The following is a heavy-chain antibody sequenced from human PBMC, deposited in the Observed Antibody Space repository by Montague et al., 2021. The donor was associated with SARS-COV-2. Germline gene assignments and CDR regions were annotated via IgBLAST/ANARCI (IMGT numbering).Heavy chain of an antibody. CDR2: ISPTGST. CDR1: GGSFSRYF. J-gene: IGHJ4*02. Sequence: SETLSLTCDVYGGSFSRYFWGWIRQPPGRGPELIGHISPTGSTRYNPSLDSRVTISFDTSKSRLSLELTSVTVADTSIYFCVGAPNEYYFDYWGQGTPVSVSS. D-gene: IGHD3-16*01. CDR3: VGAPNEYYFDY. V-gene: IGHV4-34*01.